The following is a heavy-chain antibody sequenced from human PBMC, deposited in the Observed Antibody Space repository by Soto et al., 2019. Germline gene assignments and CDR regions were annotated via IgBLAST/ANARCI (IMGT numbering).Heavy chain of an antibody. CDR2: ISAYNGNT. Sequence: ASVKVSCKASGYSFTSYGSSWVRQAPGQGLEWMGWISAYNGNTKYAQKLQGRVTMTTDTSTSTAYMELRSLRSDDTAVYYCAREILSCSSTSCYDNWFDPWGQGSLVTVSS. D-gene: IGHD2-2*01. V-gene: IGHV1-18*01. J-gene: IGHJ5*02. CDR1: GYSFTSYG. CDR3: AREILSCSSTSCYDNWFDP.